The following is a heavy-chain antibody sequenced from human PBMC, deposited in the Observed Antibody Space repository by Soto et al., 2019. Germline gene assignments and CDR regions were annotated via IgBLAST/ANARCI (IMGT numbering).Heavy chain of an antibody. V-gene: IGHV4-31*03. Sequence: SETLSLTCTVSGGSISSGGYYWSWIRQHPGKGLEWIGYIYYSGSTYYNPSLKSRVTISVDTSKNQFSLKLSSVTAADTAVYYCARSGRSGYYYYYGMDVWGQGTTVTVSS. CDR1: GGSISSGGYY. CDR3: ARSGRSGYYYYYGMDV. CDR2: IYYSGST. J-gene: IGHJ6*02. D-gene: IGHD3-22*01.